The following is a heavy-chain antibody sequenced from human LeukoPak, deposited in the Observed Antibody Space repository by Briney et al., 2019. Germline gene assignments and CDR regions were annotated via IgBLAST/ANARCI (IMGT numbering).Heavy chain of an antibody. D-gene: IGHD3-10*02. Sequence: GGSLRLSCVASGFPFSSYWMTWVRQAPGKGLEWVANIKTDGSQIYYVDSVKGRFTISRDNAKNSLYLQMNSLRAEDTAVYYCAELGITMIGGVWGKGTTVTISS. CDR3: AELGITMIGGV. J-gene: IGHJ6*04. CDR2: IKTDGSQI. V-gene: IGHV3-7*01. CDR1: GFPFSSYW.